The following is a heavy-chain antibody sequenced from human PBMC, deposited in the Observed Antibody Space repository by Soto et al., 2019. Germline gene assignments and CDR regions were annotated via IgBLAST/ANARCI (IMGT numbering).Heavy chain of an antibody. CDR1: GFTFSSYA. J-gene: IGHJ6*02. V-gene: IGHV3-23*01. Sequence: PGGSLRLSCAASGFTFSSYAMSWVRQAPGKGLEWVSAISGSGGSTYYADSVKGRFTISRDNSKNTLYLQMNSLRAEDTAVYYCAKDGSRGSVSSGNYYYYGMDVWGQGTTVTVSS. D-gene: IGHD1-26*01. CDR2: ISGSGGST. CDR3: AKDGSRGSVSSGNYYYYGMDV.